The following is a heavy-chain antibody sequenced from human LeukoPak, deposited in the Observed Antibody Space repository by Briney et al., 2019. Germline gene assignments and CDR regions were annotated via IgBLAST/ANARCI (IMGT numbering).Heavy chain of an antibody. V-gene: IGHV3-74*03. J-gene: IGHJ3*02. Sequence: GGSLRLSCAASGFTFSSHWMHWVRQAPGKGLVWVSRINGDGSNTTYADSVKGRFTISRDNAKNTLYLQMNSLRAEDTAVYYCARETTVTSDAFDIWGQGTMVTVSS. CDR2: INGDGSNT. CDR3: ARETTVTSDAFDI. CDR1: GFTFSSHW. D-gene: IGHD4-17*01.